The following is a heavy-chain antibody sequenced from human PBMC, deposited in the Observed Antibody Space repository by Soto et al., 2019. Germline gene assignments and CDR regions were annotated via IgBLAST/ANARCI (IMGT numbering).Heavy chain of an antibody. V-gene: IGHV3-23*01. D-gene: IGHD3-3*01. CDR2: ISGSGGTT. Sequence: GGSLRLSCAVSGFTFSSHAMSWVRQVPGKGLECVSGISGSGGTTFYADSVKGRFTISRDNSKKTLFLQMNSLRDEDTAIYFXARTPYDFWSSGQYLFDHWGQGTLVTVS. CDR3: ARTPYDFWSSGQYLFDH. J-gene: IGHJ4*02. CDR1: GFTFSSHA.